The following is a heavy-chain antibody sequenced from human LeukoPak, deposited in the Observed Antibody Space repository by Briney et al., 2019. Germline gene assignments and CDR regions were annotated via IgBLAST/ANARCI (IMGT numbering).Heavy chain of an antibody. CDR1: GFTLSSFT. J-gene: IGHJ4*02. V-gene: IGHV3-21*06. D-gene: IGHD1-26*01. CDR3: AGGRWELLRMDH. Sequence: GGSLRLSCVMSGFTLSSFTMHWVRQAPGKGLEWVASISSRSSHTYYADSLKGRFIISRDNAKNSLSLQMDSLSADDTAVYYCAGGRWELLRMDHWGQGALVTVSS. CDR2: ISSRSSHT.